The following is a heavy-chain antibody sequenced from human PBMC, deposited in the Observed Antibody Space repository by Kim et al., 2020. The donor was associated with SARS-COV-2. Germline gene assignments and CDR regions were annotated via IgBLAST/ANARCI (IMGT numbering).Heavy chain of an antibody. V-gene: IGHV3-30*18. CDR3: AKTANSGYADGVYFDY. Sequence: GGPLRLSCAASGFTFSSYGMHWVRQAPGKGLEWVAVISYDGSNKYYADSVKGRFTISRDNSKNTLYLQMNSLRAEDTAVYYCAKTANSGYADGVYFDYWGQGTLVTVSS. CDR1: GFTFSSYG. CDR2: ISYDGSNK. D-gene: IGHD5-12*01. J-gene: IGHJ4*02.